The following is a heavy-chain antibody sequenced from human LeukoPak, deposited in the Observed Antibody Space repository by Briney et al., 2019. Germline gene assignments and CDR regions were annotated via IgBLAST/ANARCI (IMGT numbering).Heavy chain of an antibody. CDR3: ARGEMATTPYYFDY. V-gene: IGHV4-39*07. J-gene: IGHJ4*02. CDR1: GGSISSSTYY. D-gene: IGHD5-24*01. Sequence: SETLSLTCTVSGGSISSSTYYWGWIRQPPGKGLEWIGSINYSGNTYYNPSLKSRVTISVDTSKNQFSLKLSSVTAADTAVYYCARGEMATTPYYFDYWGQGTLVTVSS. CDR2: INYSGNT.